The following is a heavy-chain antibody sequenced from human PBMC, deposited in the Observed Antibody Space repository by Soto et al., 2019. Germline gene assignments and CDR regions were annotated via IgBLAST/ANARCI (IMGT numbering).Heavy chain of an antibody. Sequence: GGSLRLSCAASGFTFSSYWMHWFRQAPGKGLVWVSRINSDGSSTSYADSVKGRFTISRDNAKNTLYPQMNSLRAEDTAVYYCARSAAAGPNDYWGQGTLVTVSS. CDR2: INSDGSST. J-gene: IGHJ4*02. D-gene: IGHD6-13*01. CDR1: GFTFSSYW. V-gene: IGHV3-74*01. CDR3: ARSAAAGPNDY.